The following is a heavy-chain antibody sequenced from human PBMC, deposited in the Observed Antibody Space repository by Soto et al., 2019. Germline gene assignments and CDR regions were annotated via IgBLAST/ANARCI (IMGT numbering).Heavy chain of an antibody. CDR1: GYSVTRYW. CDR3: ARSHYDSSGYYWHDY. D-gene: IGHD3-22*01. Sequence: GEALKISGECCGYSVTRYWIGWVRQMPGKGLEWMGRIDPSDSYTNYSPSFQGHVTISADKSISTAYLQWSSLKASDTAMYYCARSHYDSSGYYWHDYWGQGTLVTVSS. CDR2: IDPSDSYT. V-gene: IGHV5-10-1*01. J-gene: IGHJ4*02.